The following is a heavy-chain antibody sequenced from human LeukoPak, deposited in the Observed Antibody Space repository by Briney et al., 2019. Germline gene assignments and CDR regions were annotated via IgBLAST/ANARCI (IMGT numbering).Heavy chain of an antibody. Sequence: ASVKVSCKASGYTFTNYDINWVRQAPGQGLEWMGWMNPNSGNTGYAQEFQGRVTISRNTSISTTYMELRSLRSEDTAVYYCAREPIRYCSSTSCYRDEVRRFDYWGQGTLVTVSS. CDR1: GYTFTNYD. CDR3: AREPIRYCSSTSCYRDEVRRFDY. J-gene: IGHJ4*02. V-gene: IGHV1-8*01. CDR2: MNPNSGNT. D-gene: IGHD2-2*01.